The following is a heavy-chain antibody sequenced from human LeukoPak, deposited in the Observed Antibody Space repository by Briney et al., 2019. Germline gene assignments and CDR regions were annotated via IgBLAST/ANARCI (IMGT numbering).Heavy chain of an antibody. D-gene: IGHD6-13*01. V-gene: IGHV3-20*04. Sequence: RPGGSLRLSCAASGFTFDDYGMSWVRQAPGKGLEWVSGINWNGGSTGYADSVKGRFTISRDNAKNSLYLQMNSLRAEDTALYYCARVRSSSLNYYYYYMDVWGKGTTVTVSS. CDR1: GFTFDDYG. CDR2: INWNGGST. CDR3: ARVRSSSLNYYYYYMDV. J-gene: IGHJ6*03.